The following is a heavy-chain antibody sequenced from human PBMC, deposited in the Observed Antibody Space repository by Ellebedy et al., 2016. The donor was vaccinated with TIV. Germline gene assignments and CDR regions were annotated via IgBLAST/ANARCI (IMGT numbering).Heavy chain of an antibody. D-gene: IGHD1-26*01. CDR1: GFTVSSNY. Sequence: GGSLRLXCAASGFTVSSNYMSRVRQAPGKGLEWVSVIYTGGSTYYADSVKVRFTISRDDSRNTLYLQMNSLRAEDTAVYYCTRAGEKSTKGFDYWGQGTLVTVSS. J-gene: IGHJ4*02. V-gene: IGHV3-53*01. CDR3: TRAGEKSTKGFDY. CDR2: IYTGGST.